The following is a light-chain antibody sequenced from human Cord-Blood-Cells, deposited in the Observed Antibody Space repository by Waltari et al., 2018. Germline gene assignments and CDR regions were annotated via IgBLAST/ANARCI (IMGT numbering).Light chain of an antibody. V-gene: IGKV1-39*01. CDR1: QSISSY. CDR2: AAS. Sequence: IQLPQSPSSLSASVGARVTITCRASQSISSYLNWYQQKPGKAPKLLIYAASSLQSGVPSRFSGSGSGTDFTLTISSLQPEDFATYYCQQSYSTPYTFGQGTKLEIK. CDR3: QQSYSTPYT. J-gene: IGKJ2*01.